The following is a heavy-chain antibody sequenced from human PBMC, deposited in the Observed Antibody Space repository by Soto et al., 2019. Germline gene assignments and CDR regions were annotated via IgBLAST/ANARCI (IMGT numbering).Heavy chain of an antibody. Sequence: GGSLRLSCAASGFSFSISPMHWVRHAPGKGPEWVALISYDGTNKFYADSVKGRFTTSRDNSKSTLYLQVDSLRPEDAAVYYCARDPKTSGGQHWAFNYFDSWGQGTLVTVSS. CDR1: GFSFSISP. J-gene: IGHJ4*02. V-gene: IGHV3-30-3*01. CDR2: ISYDGTNK. CDR3: ARDPKTSGGQHWAFNYFDS. D-gene: IGHD7-27*01.